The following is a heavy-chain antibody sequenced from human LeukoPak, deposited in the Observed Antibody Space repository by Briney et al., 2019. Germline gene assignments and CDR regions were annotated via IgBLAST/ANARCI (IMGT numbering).Heavy chain of an antibody. CDR2: ITYSGRT. CDR3: AKWGYYFDSSAHVVPTDDS. D-gene: IGHD3-3*01. J-gene: IGHJ4*02. V-gene: IGHV4-59*02. Sequence: SETLSLTCTVSGGSVSSYYWTWIRQPPGKGLEWIGYITYSGRTDYNPSLKSRVTISVDTSTKQSSLNLSSVTAAPTAVYYWAKWGYYFDSSAHVVPTDDSWGQGNLVTVSS. CDR1: GGSVSSYY.